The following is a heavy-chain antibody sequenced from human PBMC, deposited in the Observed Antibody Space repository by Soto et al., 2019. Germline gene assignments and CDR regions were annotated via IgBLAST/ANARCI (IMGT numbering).Heavy chain of an antibody. Sequence: TSETLSLTCSVSGDYIHVGGYYWTWIRQRPGKGLERMGYSYYTGKTYYNPSLESRLTMSVDRSKNQFSLRLTSVTAADTAVYFCGRDLTSNANCIDPWGQGTLVTVSS. CDR3: GRDLTSNANCIDP. D-gene: IGHD2-2*01. CDR1: GDYIHVGGYY. J-gene: IGHJ5*02. CDR2: SYYTGKT. V-gene: IGHV4-30-4*01.